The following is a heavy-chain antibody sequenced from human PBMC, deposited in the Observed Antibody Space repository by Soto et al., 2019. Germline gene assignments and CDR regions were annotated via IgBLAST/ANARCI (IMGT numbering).Heavy chain of an antibody. CDR2: IYYSGST. D-gene: IGHD2-2*01. J-gene: IGHJ5*02. V-gene: IGHV4-59*08. Sequence: QVQLQESGPGLVKPSETLSLTCTASGGSISSYYWSWIRQPPGKGLEWIGYIYYSGSTNYNPSLKSRVTISVDTSKNQFSLKLSSVTAADTAVYYCARHGVGYCSSTSCQRWFDPWGQGTLVTVSS. CDR3: ARHGVGYCSSTSCQRWFDP. CDR1: GGSISSYY.